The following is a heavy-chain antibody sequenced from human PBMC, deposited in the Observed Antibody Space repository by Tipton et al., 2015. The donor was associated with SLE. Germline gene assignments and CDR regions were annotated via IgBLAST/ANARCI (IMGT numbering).Heavy chain of an antibody. CDR3: ARQLRDEGAFDI. CDR2: MSYTGST. V-gene: IGHV4-39*01. J-gene: IGHJ3*02. CDR1: GGSISGSTYS. Sequence: LRLSCTVSGGSISGSTYSWGWIRQPPGEGLEWIGSMSYTGSTYYNPSLKSRVTISVDTSKYQFSLKLISVTAADTAVFFCARQLRDEGAFDIWGQGTMVTFSS.